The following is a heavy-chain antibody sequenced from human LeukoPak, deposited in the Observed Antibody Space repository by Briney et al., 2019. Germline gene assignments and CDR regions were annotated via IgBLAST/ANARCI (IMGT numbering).Heavy chain of an antibody. CDR3: AKRIYGWYYIDY. D-gene: IGHD6-19*01. CDR1: GFTFRGFA. Sequence: GGSLRLSCAASGFTFRGFAMSWVGPAPGKGVAGVSAISGPGDGAFFADSVQGRFTLTRDNSRNTVYLHMNDLTDDETPVYYCAKRIYGWYYIDYWAQKALDTVSS. V-gene: IGHV3-23*01. J-gene: IGHJ4*02. CDR2: ISGPGDGA.